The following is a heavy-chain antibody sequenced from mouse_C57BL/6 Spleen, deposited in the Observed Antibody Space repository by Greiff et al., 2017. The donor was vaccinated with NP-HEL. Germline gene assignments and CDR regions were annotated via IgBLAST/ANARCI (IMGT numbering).Heavy chain of an antibody. CDR2: IRSKSNNYAT. J-gene: IGHJ3*01. CDR3: VRSYDYGAWFAY. V-gene: IGHV10-1*01. D-gene: IGHD2-4*01. Sequence: DVKLVESGGGLVQPKGSLKLSCAASGFSFNTYAMNWVRQAPGKGLEWVARIRSKSNNYATYYADSVKDRFTISRDDSESMLYLQMNNLKTEDTAMYYWVRSYDYGAWFAYWGQGTLVTVSA. CDR1: GFSFNTYA.